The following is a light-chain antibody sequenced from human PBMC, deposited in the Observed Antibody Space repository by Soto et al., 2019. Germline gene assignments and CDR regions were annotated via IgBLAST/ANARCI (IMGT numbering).Light chain of an antibody. CDR3: QQTSAFPRT. Sequence: DIQMTQSPPSVSASVGDRVTITCRASQDIRNSLAWYQQTPGKAPKLLIHGASSLYRGVSSRFSGGGTGADFTLTISSLHPEDVATYYCQQTSAFPRTFGQGTKVDVK. CDR2: GAS. J-gene: IGKJ1*01. V-gene: IGKV1-12*01. CDR1: QDIRNS.